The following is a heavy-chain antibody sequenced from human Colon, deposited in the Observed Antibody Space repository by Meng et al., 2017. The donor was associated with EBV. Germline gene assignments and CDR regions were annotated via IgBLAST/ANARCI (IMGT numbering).Heavy chain of an antibody. CDR1: GGSISSVYW. CDR3: ARGGYYSFDY. D-gene: IGHD5-18*01. CDR2: IYHSGST. J-gene: IGHJ4*02. Sequence: QVQLRDAGPGLVKPSETLSLTCAVSGGSISSVYWWTWVRQSPGKGLEWIGEIYHSGSTNYNPSLKSRVTISVDKSKNQFSLKLTSVTAADTAVYYCARGGYYSFDYWGQRTLVTVSS. V-gene: IGHV4-4*02.